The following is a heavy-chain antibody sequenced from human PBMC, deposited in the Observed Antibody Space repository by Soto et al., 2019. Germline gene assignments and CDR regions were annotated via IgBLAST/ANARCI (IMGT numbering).Heavy chain of an antibody. V-gene: IGHV1-46*01. CDR3: ARDRGRGGSYYIYFYGMDV. CDR1: GYTFTTYY. Sequence: ASVKVSCKASGYTFTTYYIHWVRQAPGQGLEWMGVINPSGGSINYAQKFQGRVTMTRDTSTSTVYMELSSLRSEDTAVYYCARDRGRGGSYYIYFYGMDVRGQGTKVTVSS. J-gene: IGHJ6*02. D-gene: IGHD1-26*01. CDR2: INPSGGSI.